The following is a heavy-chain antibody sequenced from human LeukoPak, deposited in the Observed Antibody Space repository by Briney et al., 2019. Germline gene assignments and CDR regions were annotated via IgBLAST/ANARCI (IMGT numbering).Heavy chain of an antibody. Sequence: PSGTLSLTCTVSSGSIGSSNWWSWVRQPPGKGLEWIGEISLGGNTNRNPSLRSRVTISVDQSKNQLFLKLTSVTAADTAIYYCASNWGYSQGHWGQGILVTVSS. V-gene: IGHV4-4*02. D-gene: IGHD7-27*01. CDR2: ISLGGNT. J-gene: IGHJ4*02. CDR3: ASNWGYSQGH. CDR1: SGSIGSSNW.